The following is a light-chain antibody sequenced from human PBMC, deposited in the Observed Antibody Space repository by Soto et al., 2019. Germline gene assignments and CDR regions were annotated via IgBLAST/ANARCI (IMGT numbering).Light chain of an antibody. CDR3: QQYISYPIT. Sequence: DIQMTQSPSSLSASVGDRVTITCRASQSISSYLNWYQQKPEKAPKSLIYAASNLQSGVPSRFSGSGSGTEFTLTISSLQPEDFATYYCQQYISYPITFGQGTRLEIK. CDR1: QSISSY. J-gene: IGKJ5*01. V-gene: IGKV1D-16*01. CDR2: AAS.